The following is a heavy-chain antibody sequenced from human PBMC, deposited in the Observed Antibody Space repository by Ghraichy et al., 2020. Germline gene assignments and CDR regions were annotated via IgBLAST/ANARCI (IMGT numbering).Heavy chain of an antibody. V-gene: IGHV4-4*07. D-gene: IGHD3-22*01. CDR2: IYTSGST. J-gene: IGHJ4*02. CDR3: ARGPGRYYDSSGYYYFDY. CDR1: GGSISSYY. Sequence: SETLSLTCTVSGGSISSYYWSWIRQPAGKGLEWIGRIYTSGSTNYNPSLKSRVTMSVDTSKNQFSLKLSSVTAADTAVYYCARGPGRYYDSSGYYYFDYWGQGTLVTVSS.